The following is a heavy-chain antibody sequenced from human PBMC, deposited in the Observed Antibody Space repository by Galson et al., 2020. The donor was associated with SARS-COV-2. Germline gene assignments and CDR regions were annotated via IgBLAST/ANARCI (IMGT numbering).Heavy chain of an antibody. Sequence: ETSETLSLTCTVSGGSISNYYWSWIRQPPGKGLEWIGYISSIGYTNYNPSLKSRVTISVDTSKNQFSLKLRSVTAADTAVYYCARDISDDSGHSHGVELWGQGTLVTVSS. CDR2: ISSIGYT. CDR3: ARDISDDSGHSHGVEL. D-gene: IGHD3-22*01. J-gene: IGHJ5*02. CDR1: GGSISNYY. V-gene: IGHV4-59*01.